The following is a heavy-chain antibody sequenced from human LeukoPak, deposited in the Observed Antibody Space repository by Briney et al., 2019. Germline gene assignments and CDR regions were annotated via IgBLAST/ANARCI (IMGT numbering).Heavy chain of an antibody. Sequence: GGSLRLSCAASGFTLSSSEMNWVRQGPGKGLEGVSYISRSGSTIFYADSVKGRFTISRDNAKNSVSLQMNSLRAEDTAVYYCARGQHFRVYDSSDYHPYWGQGTLVTVSS. J-gene: IGHJ4*02. CDR1: GFTLSSSE. D-gene: IGHD3-22*01. V-gene: IGHV3-48*03. CDR2: ISRSGSTI. CDR3: ARGQHFRVYDSSDYHPY.